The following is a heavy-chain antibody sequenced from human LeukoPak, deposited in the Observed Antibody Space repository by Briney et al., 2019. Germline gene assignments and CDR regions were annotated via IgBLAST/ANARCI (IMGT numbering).Heavy chain of an antibody. CDR2: IYSGGST. Sequence: GGSLRLSCTASGFTGNYNYMRWVRQAPGKGLEGVSGIYSGGSTYYADSVKGRFTISTDNSKNTVYLQMNSLRVEDTAVYYCARVKVGIPYWFDPWGQGTLVTVSS. J-gene: IGHJ5*02. CDR3: ARVKVGIPYWFDP. V-gene: IGHV3-66*01. D-gene: IGHD4-23*01. CDR1: GFTGNYNY.